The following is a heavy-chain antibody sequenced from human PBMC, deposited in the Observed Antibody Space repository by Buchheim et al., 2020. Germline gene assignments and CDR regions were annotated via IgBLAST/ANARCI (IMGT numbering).Heavy chain of an antibody. V-gene: IGHV3-73*01. J-gene: IGHJ5*02. Sequence: EVQLVESGGGLVQPGGSLTLSCAASGFSFSGSAMHWVRQASGKGLEWVGRIRSNTNSFATAYGESVKGRFTISRDDSKNTAYLVMNDLKTEDTALYYCSSAYSDEFYLETWGQGTL. CDR2: IRSNTNSFAT. CDR3: SSAYSDEFYLET. CDR1: GFSFSGSA. D-gene: IGHD4-17*01.